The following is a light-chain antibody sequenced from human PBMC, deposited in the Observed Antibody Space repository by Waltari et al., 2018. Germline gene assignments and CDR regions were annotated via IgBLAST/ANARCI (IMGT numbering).Light chain of an antibody. Sequence: EIVMTQSPATLSVSPGERATLSCRSSQSISSNLAWYQQKPGQAPRLLIYSASTRATGIPASVSGRGSGTDFTLTISSLQSEDFAMYYCQQYNDWPRTFGQGTKVEIK. V-gene: IGKV3-15*01. CDR1: QSISSN. J-gene: IGKJ1*01. CDR2: SAS. CDR3: QQYNDWPRT.